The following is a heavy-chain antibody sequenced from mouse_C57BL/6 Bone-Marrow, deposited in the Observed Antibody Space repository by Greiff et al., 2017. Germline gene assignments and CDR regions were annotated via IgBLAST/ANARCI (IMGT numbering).Heavy chain of an antibody. CDR2: ISDGGSYT. CDR3: AREGIRAWFAY. D-gene: IGHD2-4*01. V-gene: IGHV5-4*01. CDR1: GFTFSSYA. J-gene: IGHJ3*01. Sequence: EVQGVESGGGLVKPGGSLKLSCAASGFTFSSYAMSWVRQTPEKRLEWVATISDGGSYTYYPDNVKGRFTISRDIAKNNLYLQMSHLKSEDTAMYYCAREGIRAWFAYWGQETLVTVSA.